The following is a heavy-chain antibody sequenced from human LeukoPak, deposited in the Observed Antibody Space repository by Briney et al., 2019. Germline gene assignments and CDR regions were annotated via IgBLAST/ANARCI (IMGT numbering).Heavy chain of an antibody. D-gene: IGHD3-10*01. Sequence: SETLSLTCTVSGGSISSSSYYWGWIRQPPGKGLEWIGSIYYSGSTYYNPSLKSRVTISVDTSKNQFSLKLSSVTAADTAVYYSARPGSYNWFDPWGQGTLVTVSS. V-gene: IGHV4-39*01. CDR3: ARPGSYNWFDP. J-gene: IGHJ5*02. CDR2: IYYSGST. CDR1: GGSISSSSYY.